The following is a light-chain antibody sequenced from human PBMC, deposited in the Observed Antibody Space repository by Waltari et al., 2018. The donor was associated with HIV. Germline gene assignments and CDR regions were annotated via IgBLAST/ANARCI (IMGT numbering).Light chain of an antibody. V-gene: IGKV4-1*01. CDR1: HSILYNSNNNSY. CDR2: WAS. J-gene: IGKJ1*01. CDR3: QQYFSTPPT. Sequence: DIVITPSPDSLAASLLERATVTCSSTHSILYNSNNNSYLGWYQQKPGQPPKLLIYWASTRASGTPDRFTGSGSGTDFALTISSLQAEDAAVYYCQQYFSTPPTFGQGTKVEI.